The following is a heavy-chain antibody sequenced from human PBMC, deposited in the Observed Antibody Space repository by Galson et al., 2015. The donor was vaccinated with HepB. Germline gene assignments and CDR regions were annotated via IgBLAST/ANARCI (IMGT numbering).Heavy chain of an antibody. CDR3: ARAYPGELNNGDASDI. J-gene: IGHJ3*02. Sequence: SETLSLTCAVYGGPFNYYYWNWIRQPPGKGLEWIGEINHSGSTNYNPSLKSRVTISIDTSKNQFSLKPRSVTAADTAVYYCARAYPGELNNGDASDIWGQGTMVIVSS. D-gene: IGHD1-7*01. CDR1: GGPFNYYY. CDR2: INHSGST. V-gene: IGHV4-34*01.